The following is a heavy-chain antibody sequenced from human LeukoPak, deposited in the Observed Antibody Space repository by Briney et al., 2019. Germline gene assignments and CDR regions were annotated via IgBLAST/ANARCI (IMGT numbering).Heavy chain of an antibody. CDR2: INPNSGGT. Sequence: ASVKVSCKASGYTFTGYYMHWVRQAPGQGLEWMGWINPNSGGTNYAQKFQGRVTMTRDTSISTAYMELSRLRSDDTAVYYCARGPGDINSSSSPSHYMDVWGKGTTVTVSS. CDR3: ARGPGDINSSSSPSHYMDV. CDR1: GYTFTGYY. V-gene: IGHV1-2*02. D-gene: IGHD6-6*01. J-gene: IGHJ6*03.